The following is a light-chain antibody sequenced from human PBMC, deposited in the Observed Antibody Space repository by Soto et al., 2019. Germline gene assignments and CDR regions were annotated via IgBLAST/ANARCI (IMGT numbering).Light chain of an antibody. Sequence: QPVLTQPPSASGTPGQRVTISCSGGSSNIGTNAVNWYQQLPGTAPKLLIYNNNQRPSGVPDRFSGSKSGTSASLAISGLQSEDEADYYCAAWDDSLNGYVFGTGTNLTVL. CDR3: AAWDDSLNGYV. CDR2: NNN. J-gene: IGLJ1*01. V-gene: IGLV1-44*01. CDR1: SSNIGTNA.